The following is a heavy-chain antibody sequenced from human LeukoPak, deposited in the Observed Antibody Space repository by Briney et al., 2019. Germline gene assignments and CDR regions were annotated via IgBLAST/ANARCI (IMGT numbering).Heavy chain of an antibody. Sequence: PGGSLRLSCAASGFTFSSYGMHWVRQAPGKGLEWVAVISYDGSNKYYADSVKGRFTISRDNSKNTLYLQMNSLRAEDTAVYHCAKDLSARFGELLFFMDVWGKGTTVTVSS. D-gene: IGHD3-10*01. J-gene: IGHJ6*04. CDR2: ISYDGSNK. CDR3: AKDLSARFGELLFFMDV. CDR1: GFTFSSYG. V-gene: IGHV3-30*18.